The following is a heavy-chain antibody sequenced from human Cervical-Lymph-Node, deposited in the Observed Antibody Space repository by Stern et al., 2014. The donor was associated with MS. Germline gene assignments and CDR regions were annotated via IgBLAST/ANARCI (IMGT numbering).Heavy chain of an antibody. Sequence: VQLEESGAEVKKPGSSVKVSCKASGGTFSTYGISWVRQAPGQGLEWMGGIIPIFGTANYAQKFQGRVKITADESTSTAYMELSSLRSEDTAVYYCAREFNYDSSGYYFYYWGQGTLVTVSS. CDR3: AREFNYDSSGYYFYY. D-gene: IGHD3-22*01. CDR1: GGTFSTYG. CDR2: IIPIFGTA. V-gene: IGHV1-69*01. J-gene: IGHJ4*02.